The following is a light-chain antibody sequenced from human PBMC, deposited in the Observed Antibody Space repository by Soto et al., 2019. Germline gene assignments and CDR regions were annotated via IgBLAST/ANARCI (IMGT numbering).Light chain of an antibody. CDR2: GDT. Sequence: QSVLTQPPSMSGAPGQRVTISCTGSSSNIGAGYDVHWYQQLPGTAPKLLIYGDTNRPSGVPDRFSGSKSGTSASLAITGLQAEDEADYYCQSHDSILTGYVFGTGTKLTVL. V-gene: IGLV1-40*01. CDR3: QSHDSILTGYV. CDR1: SSNIGAGYD. J-gene: IGLJ1*01.